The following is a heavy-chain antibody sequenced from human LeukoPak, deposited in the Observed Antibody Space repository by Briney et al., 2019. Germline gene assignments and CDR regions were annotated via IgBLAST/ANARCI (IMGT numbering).Heavy chain of an antibody. V-gene: IGHV3-23*01. Sequence: GGSLRLSCAASGFTFSSYAMSWVRQAPGKGLEWVSAISGSGGSTYYADSVKGRFTISRDNSKNTLYLQMNSLRVEDTAVYYCAKSLVLLWFGEFDYWGQGTLVTVSS. CDR2: ISGSGGST. CDR1: GFTFSSYA. J-gene: IGHJ4*02. D-gene: IGHD3-10*01. CDR3: AKSLVLLWFGEFDY.